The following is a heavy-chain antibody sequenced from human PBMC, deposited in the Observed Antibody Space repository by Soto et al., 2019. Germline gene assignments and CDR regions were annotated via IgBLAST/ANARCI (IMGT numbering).Heavy chain of an antibody. CDR2: IIPIFGTA. Sequence: SVKVSCKASGGTFSSYAISWVRQAPGQGLEWMGGIIPIFGTANYAQKFQGRVTITADESTSTAYMELSSLRSEDTAVYYCARAPQSDIVALDYYYGMDVWGQGTTVPVSS. J-gene: IGHJ6*02. V-gene: IGHV1-69*13. CDR1: GGTFSSYA. D-gene: IGHD5-12*01. CDR3: ARAPQSDIVALDYYYGMDV.